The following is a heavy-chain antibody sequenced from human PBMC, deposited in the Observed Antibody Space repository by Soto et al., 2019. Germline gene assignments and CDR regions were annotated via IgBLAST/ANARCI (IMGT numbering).Heavy chain of an antibody. CDR3: ARGSGQWLPPGY. V-gene: IGHV4-30-4*01. CDR1: GGSISSGDYY. Sequence: PSETLSLTXTVSGGSISSGDYYWSWIRQPPGKGLEWIGYISYSGNTNYNPSLKSRIVMSIDTSKNQFSLTLSSVTAADTAVYFCARGSGQWLPPGYWGQGTLVTVSS. CDR2: ISYSGNT. J-gene: IGHJ4*02. D-gene: IGHD6-19*01.